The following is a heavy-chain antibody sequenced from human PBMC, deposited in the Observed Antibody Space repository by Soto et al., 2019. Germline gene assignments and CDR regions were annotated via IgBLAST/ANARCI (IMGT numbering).Heavy chain of an antibody. CDR2: IYYSGST. D-gene: IGHD4-17*01. V-gene: IGHV4-31*03. CDR3: ARETXTVVTQGGDYYYYGMDV. Sequence: LSLTCTVSGGSVSSGGYYWSWIRQHPGKGLEWIGYIYYSGSTYYNPSLKSRVTISVDTSKNQFSLKLSSVTAADTAVYYCARETXTVVTQGGDYYYYGMDVWGQGTTVTVSS. CDR1: GGSVSSGGYY. J-gene: IGHJ6*02.